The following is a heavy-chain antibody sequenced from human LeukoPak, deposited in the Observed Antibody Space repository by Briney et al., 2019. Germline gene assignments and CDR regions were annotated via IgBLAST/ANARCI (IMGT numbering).Heavy chain of an antibody. CDR2: INHSGST. V-gene: IGHV4-34*01. J-gene: IGHJ6*03. CDR3: ARDNDPNYMDV. Sequence: SETLSLTCAVYGESFSGYHWTWIRQPPGKGLEWIGEINHSGSTNYNPSLKSRVTISVNTSKNQFFLKVRSLTAADTAVYYCARDNDPNYMDVWGKGTTVTVSS. CDR1: GESFSGYH. D-gene: IGHD1-1*01.